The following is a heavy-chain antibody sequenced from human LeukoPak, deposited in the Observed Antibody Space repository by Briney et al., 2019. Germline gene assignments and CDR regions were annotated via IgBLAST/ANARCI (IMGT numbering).Heavy chain of an antibody. V-gene: IGHV3-23*01. CDR1: GFTFSSFG. J-gene: IGHJ4*02. Sequence: GGSLRLSCAASGFTFSSFGMSWVRQAPGKGLEWVSGISGSGRSTYYADSVKGRLTISRDNSKNTVYLQMDSLRAEDTATYYCAKEYDSVGYYFFDYWGQGTLVTVSS. CDR2: ISGSGRST. CDR3: AKEYDSVGYYFFDY. D-gene: IGHD3-22*01.